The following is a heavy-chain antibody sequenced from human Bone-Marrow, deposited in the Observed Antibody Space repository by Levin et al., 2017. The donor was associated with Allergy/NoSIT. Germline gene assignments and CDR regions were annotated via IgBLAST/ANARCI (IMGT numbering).Heavy chain of an antibody. V-gene: IGHV3-23*01. Sequence: GGSLRLSCAASGFTFSSYAMSWVRQAPGKGLEWVSAISGSGGSTYYADSVKGRFTISRDNSKNTLYLQMNSLRAEDTAVYYCAKVKYGSSWVNWFDPWGQGTLVTVSS. D-gene: IGHD6-13*01. J-gene: IGHJ5*02. CDR2: ISGSGGST. CDR3: AKVKYGSSWVNWFDP. CDR1: GFTFSSYA.